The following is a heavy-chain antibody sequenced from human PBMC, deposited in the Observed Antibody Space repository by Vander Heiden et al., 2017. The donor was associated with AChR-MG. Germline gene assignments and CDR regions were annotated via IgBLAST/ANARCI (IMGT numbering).Heavy chain of an antibody. D-gene: IGHD1-26*01. V-gene: IGHV1-69*08. CDR2: IIPILGIA. Sequence: QVQLVQSGAEVKKPGSSVKVSCKASGGTFSSYTIRWVRQAPGQGLEWMERIIPILGIANYEQRSQARVTITAEKPPSTAYMGLSSLRSEDRAVYYCAGDRGVGATGKFDYWGQGTLVTVSS. CDR3: AGDRGVGATGKFDY. CDR1: GGTFSSYT. J-gene: IGHJ4*02.